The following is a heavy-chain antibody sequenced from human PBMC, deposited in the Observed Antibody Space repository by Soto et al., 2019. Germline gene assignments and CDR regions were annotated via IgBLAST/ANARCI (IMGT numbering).Heavy chain of an antibody. J-gene: IGHJ4*02. D-gene: IGHD2-15*01. CDR2: IIPILGIA. CDR3: ARAPETPVTGPSIDY. Sequence: SVKVSFKASGGTFSSYTISWVRQAPGQGLEWMGRIIPILGIANYAQKFQGRVTITADKSTSTAYMELSSLRSEDTAVYYCARAPETPVTGPSIDYWGQGTLVSVSS. V-gene: IGHV1-69*02. CDR1: GGTFSSYT.